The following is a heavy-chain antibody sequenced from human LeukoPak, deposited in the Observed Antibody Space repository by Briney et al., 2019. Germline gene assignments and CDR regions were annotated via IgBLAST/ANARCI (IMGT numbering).Heavy chain of an antibody. V-gene: IGHV1-3*01. D-gene: IGHD4-17*01. CDR3: ARVGNRYGDYGPRSPSHGFDY. J-gene: IGHJ4*02. CDR1: GYTLTSYA. Sequence: ASVKVSCTASGYTLTSYAMHWVRQAPGQRLEWMGWINAGNGNTKYSQKFQGRVTITRDTSASTAYMELSSLRSEDTAVYYCARVGNRYGDYGPRSPSHGFDYWGQGTLVTVSS. CDR2: INAGNGNT.